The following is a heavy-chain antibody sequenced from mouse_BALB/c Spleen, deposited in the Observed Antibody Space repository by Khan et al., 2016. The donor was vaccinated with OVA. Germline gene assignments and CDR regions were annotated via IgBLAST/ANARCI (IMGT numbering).Heavy chain of an antibody. V-gene: IGHV5-17*02. J-gene: IGHJ2*01. Sequence: EVQLQESGGGLVQPGGSRKLSCAASGFTFNSYGMHWVRQAPEKGLEWVAYISGDSNTIYYADTVKGRFTISRDNPKKTLFLQMTSLMSEDTAIYYCATSYFYGYYFDYWGPGTTLTVS. CDR1: GFTFNSYG. D-gene: IGHD1-1*01. CDR3: ATSYFYGYYFDY. CDR2: ISGDSNTI.